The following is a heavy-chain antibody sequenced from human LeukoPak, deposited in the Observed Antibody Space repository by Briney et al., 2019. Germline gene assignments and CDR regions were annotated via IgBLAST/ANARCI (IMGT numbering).Heavy chain of an antibody. V-gene: IGHV4-34*01. D-gene: IGHD4-11*01. CDR2: INHSGTT. CDR1: GGSFSGYY. J-gene: IGHJ5*02. Sequence: SETLSLTCAVHGGSFSGYYWAWIRQPPGKGLEWIGEINHSGTTNYNPSLKSRVSISVDTSKSQFSLKLTSVTAADTAVYYCAREERNFNWFDPWGQGTLVTVSS. CDR3: AREERNFNWFDP.